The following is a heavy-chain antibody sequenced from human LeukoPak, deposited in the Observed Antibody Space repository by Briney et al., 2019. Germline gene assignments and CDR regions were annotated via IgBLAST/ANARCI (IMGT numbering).Heavy chain of an antibody. V-gene: IGHV1-69*13. CDR3: ARESEVFTPGAAGREAFDI. Sequence: ASVKVSCKASGGTFSSYAISWVRQAPGQGLEWMGGIIPIFGTANYAQKFQGRVTVTADESTSTAYMELSSLRSEDTAVYYCARESEVFTPGAAGREAFDIWGQGTMVTVSS. D-gene: IGHD6-13*01. J-gene: IGHJ3*02. CDR1: GGTFSSYA. CDR2: IIPIFGTA.